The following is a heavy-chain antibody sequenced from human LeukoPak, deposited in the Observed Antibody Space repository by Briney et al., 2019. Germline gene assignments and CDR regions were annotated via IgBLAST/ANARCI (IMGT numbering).Heavy chain of an antibody. Sequence: GGSLRLSCAASGFTFSNYGMHWVRQAPGKGLEWVAVISYDGSNKYYADSVKGRFTISRDNSKNTLYLQMNSLTTEDTAVYFCAKGAPIGWAVVDYWGQGTLVTVSS. V-gene: IGHV3-30*18. CDR2: ISYDGSNK. CDR3: AKGAPIGWAVVDY. D-gene: IGHD6-19*01. CDR1: GFTFSNYG. J-gene: IGHJ4*02.